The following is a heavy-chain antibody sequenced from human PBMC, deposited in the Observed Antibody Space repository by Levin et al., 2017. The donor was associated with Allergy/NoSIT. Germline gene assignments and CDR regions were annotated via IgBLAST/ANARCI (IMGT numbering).Heavy chain of an antibody. CDR2: TRNKANSYTT. V-gene: IGHV3-72*01. CDR1: GFTFSDHY. D-gene: IGHD5-24*01. J-gene: IGHJ4*02. Sequence: GESLKISCAASGFTFSDHYMDWVRQAPGKGLEWVGRTRNKANSYTTEYAASVKGRFTISRDDSKNSVYLQLNSLKTEDTAVYYCARVQMAGLYYFDYWGQGTLVTVSS. CDR3: ARVQMAGLYYFDY.